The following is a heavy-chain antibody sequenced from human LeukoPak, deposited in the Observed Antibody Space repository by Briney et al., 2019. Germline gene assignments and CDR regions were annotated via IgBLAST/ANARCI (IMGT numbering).Heavy chain of an antibody. CDR3: ARDLVSGSSTDDY. CDR1: GFTFSDYY. CDR2: ISSSGSTI. D-gene: IGHD1-26*01. Sequence: GGSLRLSCAASGFTFSDYYMSWIRQAPGKGLEWVSYISSSGSTIYYADSVKGRFTISRDNAKNSLYLQMNSLRAEDTALYYCARDLVSGSSTDDYWGQGTLVTVSS. V-gene: IGHV3-11*01. J-gene: IGHJ4*02.